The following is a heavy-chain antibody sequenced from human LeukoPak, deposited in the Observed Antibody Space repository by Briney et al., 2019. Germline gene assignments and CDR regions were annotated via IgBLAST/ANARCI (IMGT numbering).Heavy chain of an antibody. CDR3: ARAGSSWYSGWAFDI. CDR1: GGTFSSYA. J-gene: IGHJ3*02. CDR2: IIPIFGTA. V-gene: IGHV1-69*05. Sequence: ASVKVSCKASGGTFSSYAISWVRQAPGQGLEWMGRIIPIFGTANYAQKFQGRVTITTDESTSTAYMELSSLRSEDTAVYYCARAGSSWYSGWAFDIWGQGTMVTVSS. D-gene: IGHD6-13*01.